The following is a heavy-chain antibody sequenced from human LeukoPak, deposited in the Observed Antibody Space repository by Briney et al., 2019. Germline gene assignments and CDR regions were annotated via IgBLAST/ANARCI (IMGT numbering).Heavy chain of an antibody. D-gene: IGHD5-18*01. J-gene: IGHJ6*02. V-gene: IGHV3-21*01. CDR1: GFSYSSYT. CDR3: ARDQTADV. CDR2: MSSSSSSI. Sequence: GSLRLSCAASGFSYSSYTMTWVRQAPGKGLEWVSAMSSSSSSIYYADSVRGRFTISRGNAKNSLYLQMNSLRAEDTAVYYCARDQTADVWGQGTAVTVSS.